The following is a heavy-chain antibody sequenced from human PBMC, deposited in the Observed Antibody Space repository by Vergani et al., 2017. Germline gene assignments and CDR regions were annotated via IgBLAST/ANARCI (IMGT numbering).Heavy chain of an antibody. D-gene: IGHD6-19*01. Sequence: QVQLQESGPGLVKPSETLSLTCTVSGGSISSYYWSWIRQPPGKGLEWIGYIYYSGSTNYNPSLKSRVTISVDTSKNQFSLKLSSVTAADTAVYYCARVERSGWSRGDAFDIWGQGTTVIVSS. J-gene: IGHJ3*02. V-gene: IGHV4-59*01. CDR3: ARVERSGWSRGDAFDI. CDR1: GGSISSYY. CDR2: IYYSGST.